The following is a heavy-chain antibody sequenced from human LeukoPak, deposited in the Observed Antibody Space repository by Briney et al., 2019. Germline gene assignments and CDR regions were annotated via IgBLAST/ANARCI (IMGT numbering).Heavy chain of an antibody. CDR1: GYTFTGYY. Sequence: GASVKVSCTASGYTFTGYYMHWVRQAPGQGLEWMGWINPNSGGTNYAQKFQGRVTMTRDTSISTAYMELSRLRSDDTAVYYCARDGSGYALRPTTHPPDYWGQGTLVTVSS. D-gene: IGHD5-12*01. CDR2: INPNSGGT. CDR3: ARDGSGYALRPTTHPPDY. V-gene: IGHV1-2*02. J-gene: IGHJ4*02.